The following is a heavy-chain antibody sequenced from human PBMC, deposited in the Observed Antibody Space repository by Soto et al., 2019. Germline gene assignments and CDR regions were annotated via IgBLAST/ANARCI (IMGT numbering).Heavy chain of an antibody. J-gene: IGHJ4*02. CDR1: GGSISSADYY. D-gene: IGHD4-17*01. CDR2: IYYSGAT. V-gene: IGHV4-30-4*01. Sequence: QVQLQESGPGLVKPSQTLSLTCTVSGGSISSADYYWSWIRQPPGKGLEWIGYIYYSGATYYNPSLQSRLTMSVDTSKSQFSLELTSVTAAHTAVYYCARDDKGYGDVDCWGQGALVTVSS. CDR3: ARDDKGYGDVDC.